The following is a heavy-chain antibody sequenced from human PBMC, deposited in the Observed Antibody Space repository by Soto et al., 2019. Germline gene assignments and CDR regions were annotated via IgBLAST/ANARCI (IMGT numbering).Heavy chain of an antibody. CDR2: IYYSGST. V-gene: IGHV4-59*08. D-gene: IGHD1-26*01. Sequence: KTSETLSLTCTVSGGSISSYYWSWIRQPPGKGLEWIGYIYYSGSTNYNPSLKSRVTISVDTSKNQFSLKLSSVTAADTAVYYCARRREGYYYYYMGVWGKGTTVTVSS. J-gene: IGHJ6*03. CDR3: ARRREGYYYYYMGV. CDR1: GGSISSYY.